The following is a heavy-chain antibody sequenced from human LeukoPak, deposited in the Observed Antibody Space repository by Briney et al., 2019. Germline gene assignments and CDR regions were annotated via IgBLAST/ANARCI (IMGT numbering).Heavy chain of an antibody. CDR3: AREGYHRPAWFDP. Sequence: GASVKVSCKASGYTFTDYYIHWVRQAPGQGLEWMGWMNPTSGGTNYAEKFQGRVTMTRDTSIITAYMELSSLRSDDTAVYYCAREGYHRPAWFDPWGQGTLVTVSS. D-gene: IGHD5-18*01. CDR1: GYTFTDYY. J-gene: IGHJ5*02. CDR2: MNPTSGGT. V-gene: IGHV1-2*02.